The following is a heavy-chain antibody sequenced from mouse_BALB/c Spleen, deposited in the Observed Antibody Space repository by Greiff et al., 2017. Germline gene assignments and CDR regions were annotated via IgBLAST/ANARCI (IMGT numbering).Heavy chain of an antibody. CDR2: ISYDGSN. J-gene: IGHJ4*01. D-gene: IGHD2-2*01. CDR1: GYSITSGYY. V-gene: IGHV3-6*02. Sequence: EVQLQESGPGLVKPSQSLSLTCSVTGYSITSGYYWNWIRQFPGNKLEWMGYISYDGSNNYNPSLKNRISITRDTSKNQFFLKLNSVTTEDTATYYCARWFLYAMDYWGQGTSVTVSS. CDR3: ARWFLYAMDY.